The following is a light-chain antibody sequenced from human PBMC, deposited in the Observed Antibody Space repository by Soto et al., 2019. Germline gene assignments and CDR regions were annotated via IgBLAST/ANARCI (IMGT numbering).Light chain of an antibody. CDR2: TNS. J-gene: IGLJ1*01. CDR3: AAWDDNVYV. V-gene: IGLV1-44*01. CDR1: NSNIGRNP. Sequence: QSVLTQPPSASGTPGQRVTISCSGGNSNIGRNPVNWYQKFPGTAPKLLISTNSQRPSWVPDRFSGSKSGTSASLAISGLQSEDEADYYCAAWDDNVYVFGTGTKVTVL.